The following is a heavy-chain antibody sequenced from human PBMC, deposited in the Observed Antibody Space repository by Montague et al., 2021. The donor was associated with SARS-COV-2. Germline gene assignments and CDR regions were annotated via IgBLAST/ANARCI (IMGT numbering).Heavy chain of an antibody. Sequence: SETLSLTCAVYGGSSSGYCWTWIRQPPGKGLEWIGEITYSGSTNYNPSLKSRVTVSVDTSKNQFSLNLRSVTAADTAIYYCARVADYDVLTGFVTEGFDYWGQGTLVTVSS. CDR3: ARVADYDVLTGFVTEGFDY. CDR1: GGSSSGYC. V-gene: IGHV4-34*01. CDR2: ITYSGST. J-gene: IGHJ4*02. D-gene: IGHD3-9*01.